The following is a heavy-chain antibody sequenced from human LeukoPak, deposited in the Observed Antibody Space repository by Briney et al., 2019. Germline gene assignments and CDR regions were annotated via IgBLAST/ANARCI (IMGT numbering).Heavy chain of an antibody. CDR1: GGSISSYY. V-gene: IGHV4-59*01. CDR3: ARVKPPRNWFDP. D-gene: IGHD1-14*01. Sequence: SETLSLTCTVSGGSISSYYWSWIRQPPGKGLEWIGYIDDSGSTNYNPSLKSRVTISVDTSKNQFSLKLSSVTAADTAVYYCARVKPPRNWFDPWGQGTLVTVSS. CDR2: IDDSGST. J-gene: IGHJ5*02.